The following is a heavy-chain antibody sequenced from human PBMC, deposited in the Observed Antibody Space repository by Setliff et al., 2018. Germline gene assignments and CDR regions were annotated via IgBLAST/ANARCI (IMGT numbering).Heavy chain of an antibody. CDR1: GFTFSSYE. D-gene: IGHD2-2*01. J-gene: IGHJ4*02. CDR2: ISSSGSTI. V-gene: IGHV3-48*03. CDR3: ARVGYCDGPTCYPFDY. Sequence: GGSLRLSCAASGFTFSSYEMNWVRQAPGKGLEWVSYISSSGSTIYYADSVKGRFTISRDNAKNSLYLQMNSLRAEDTAVYYCARVGYCDGPTCYPFDYWGPGTLVTVS.